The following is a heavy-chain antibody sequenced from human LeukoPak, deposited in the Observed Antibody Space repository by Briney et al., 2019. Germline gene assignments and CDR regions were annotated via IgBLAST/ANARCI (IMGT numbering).Heavy chain of an antibody. CDR2: MNPNSGNT. CDR1: GYTFTSYD. V-gene: IGHV1-8*01. CDR3: ARDWRLRSRGEGYYYYMDV. Sequence: ASVKVSCKASGYTFTSYDINWVRQATGQGLEWMGWMNPNSGNTGYAQKFQGRVTMTRNTSISTAYMELSSLRSEDTAVYYCARDWRLRSRGEGYYYYMDVWGKGTTVTVSS. D-gene: IGHD5-12*01. J-gene: IGHJ6*03.